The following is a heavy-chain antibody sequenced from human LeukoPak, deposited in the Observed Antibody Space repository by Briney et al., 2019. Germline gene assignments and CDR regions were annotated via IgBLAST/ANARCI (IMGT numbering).Heavy chain of an antibody. CDR3: ARARLDCSSTSCYPPYYYYYYMDV. CDR2: IIPIFGTA. D-gene: IGHD2-2*01. CDR1: GYTFTSYG. J-gene: IGHJ6*03. V-gene: IGHV1-69*13. Sequence: SVKVSCKASGYTFTSYGISWVRQAPGQGLEWMGGIIPIFGTANYAQKFQGRVTITADESTSTAYMELSSLRSEDTAVYYCARARLDCSSTSCYPPYYYYYYMDVWGKGTTVAVSS.